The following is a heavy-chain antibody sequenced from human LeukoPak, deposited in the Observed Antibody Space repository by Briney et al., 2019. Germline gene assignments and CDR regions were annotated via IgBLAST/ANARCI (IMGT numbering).Heavy chain of an antibody. CDR1: GYTLTELS. J-gene: IGHJ4*02. V-gene: IGHV1-24*01. D-gene: IGHD1-26*01. CDR3: ATDSASYFKYVYVY. CDR2: FDPEDGET. Sequence: ASVKVSCKVSGYTLTELSMHWVRQAPGKGLEWMGDFDPEDGETIYAQKFQGRVTMTEDTSTDTAYMELSSLRSEDTAVYYCATDSASYFKYVYVYWGQGTLVTVSS.